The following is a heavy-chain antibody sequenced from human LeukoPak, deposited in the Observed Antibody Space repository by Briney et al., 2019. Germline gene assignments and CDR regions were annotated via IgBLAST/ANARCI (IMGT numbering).Heavy chain of an antibody. D-gene: IGHD2-2*01. CDR1: GFTFSNYF. J-gene: IGHJ4*02. V-gene: IGHV3-33*01. CDR3: ASGVPAAIY. CDR2: IWSDGSSQ. Sequence: GGSLRLSCVASGFTFSNYFMHWVRQAPGRGLDWVALIWSDGSSQYYADSVKGRFTISRDNSKNTLYLQMNSLRAEDTAVYYCASGVPAAIYWGQGTLVTASS.